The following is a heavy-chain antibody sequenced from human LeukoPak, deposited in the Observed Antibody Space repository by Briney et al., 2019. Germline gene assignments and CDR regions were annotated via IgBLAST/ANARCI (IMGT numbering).Heavy chain of an antibody. J-gene: IGHJ4*02. Sequence: GGSLRLSCAASGCTFSSYSMNWVRQAPGKGLEWVSYISSSSSNIYYADSVKGRFTISRDKGKNSLYLQMNSLRAEDTAVYYCAREREREVGYSYGYWGQGTLVTVSS. CDR3: AREREREVGYSYGY. V-gene: IGHV3-48*01. CDR1: GCTFSSYS. CDR2: ISSSSSNI. D-gene: IGHD5-18*01.